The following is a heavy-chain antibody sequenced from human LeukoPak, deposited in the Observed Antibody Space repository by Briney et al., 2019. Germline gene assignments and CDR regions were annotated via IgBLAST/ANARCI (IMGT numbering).Heavy chain of an antibody. Sequence: GGSLRLSCTASGFTFGDYAMSWGRQAPGKGLEWVGFIRSKAYGGTTEYAASVKGRFTISRDDSKSIAYLQTNSLKTEDTAVYYCTRVRSVGATGYYYYYMDVWGKGTTVTISS. CDR1: GFTFGDYA. J-gene: IGHJ6*03. CDR3: TRVRSVGATGYYYYYMDV. V-gene: IGHV3-49*04. D-gene: IGHD1-26*01. CDR2: IRSKAYGGTT.